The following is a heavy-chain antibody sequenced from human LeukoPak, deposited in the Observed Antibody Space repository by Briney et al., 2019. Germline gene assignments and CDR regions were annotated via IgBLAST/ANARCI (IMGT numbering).Heavy chain of an antibody. V-gene: IGHV3-30*18. Sequence: PGGSLRLSCAASGFTFSSYGMHWVRQAPGKGLEWVAVISYDGSNKYYADSVKGRFTISRDNSKNTLYLQMNSLRAEDTAVYYCAKDPGQQTFPYYYYGMDVWGQGTTVTVSS. D-gene: IGHD6-13*01. CDR3: AKDPGQQTFPYYYYGMDV. J-gene: IGHJ6*02. CDR1: GFTFSSYG. CDR2: ISYDGSNK.